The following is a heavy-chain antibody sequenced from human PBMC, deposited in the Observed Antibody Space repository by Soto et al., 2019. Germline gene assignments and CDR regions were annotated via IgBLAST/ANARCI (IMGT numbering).Heavy chain of an antibody. CDR2: IIPLFGTA. J-gene: IGHJ4*02. CDR3: ARAGYGDYGKPFDY. D-gene: IGHD4-17*01. CDR1: GGTFSRYT. V-gene: IGHV1-69*01. Sequence: QVQLVQSGAEVKKPGSSVKVSCKASGGTFSRYTISWVRQAPGQGLEWMGGIIPLFGTANYALKFQGRVTITADESMSTAYMQLSSLRSEDTAVYYCARAGYGDYGKPFDYWGQGTLVTVSS.